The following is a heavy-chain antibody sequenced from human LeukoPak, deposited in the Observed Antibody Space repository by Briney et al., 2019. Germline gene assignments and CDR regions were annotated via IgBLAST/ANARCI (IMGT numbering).Heavy chain of an antibody. J-gene: IGHJ4*02. CDR2: IIPIFGIA. Sequence: SVKVFCKASGGTFSSYAISWVRQAPGQGLEWMGRIIPIFGIANYAQKFQGRVTITADKSTSTAYMELSSLRSEDTAVYYCARDGYSYGYFGYWGQGTLVTVSS. V-gene: IGHV1-69*04. D-gene: IGHD5-18*01. CDR3: ARDGYSYGYFGY. CDR1: GGTFSSYA.